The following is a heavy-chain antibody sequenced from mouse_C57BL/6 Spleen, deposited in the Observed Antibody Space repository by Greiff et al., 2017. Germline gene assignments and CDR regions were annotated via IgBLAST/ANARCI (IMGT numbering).Heavy chain of an antibody. J-gene: IGHJ2*01. CDR1: GYDFTNYL. Sequence: VQLQQSGAELVRPGTSVKVSCKASGYDFTNYLIEWVKQRTGQGLEWIGVINPGSGGTKYNEKFKGKATLTADKSSSTAYMQLSSLTSEDSAVYFCARSHDFDYWGQGTTLTVSS. CDR2: INPGSGGT. CDR3: ARSHDFDY. V-gene: IGHV1-54*01.